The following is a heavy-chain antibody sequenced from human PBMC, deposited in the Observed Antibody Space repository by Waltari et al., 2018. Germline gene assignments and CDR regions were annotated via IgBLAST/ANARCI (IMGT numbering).Heavy chain of an antibody. CDR1: GYSFTTYG. CDR2: ISV. CDR3: ARVRNSFYYDMDV. J-gene: IGHJ6*03. Sequence: QVQLVQSGPEVKEPGDSVKVSCKASGYSFTTYGISWVRQVPGQGLEWMGWISVYRVTITTDISTGTVDMELRSLRSDDTAVYYCARVRNSFYYDMDVWGKGTTVTVSS. V-gene: IGHV1-18*01.